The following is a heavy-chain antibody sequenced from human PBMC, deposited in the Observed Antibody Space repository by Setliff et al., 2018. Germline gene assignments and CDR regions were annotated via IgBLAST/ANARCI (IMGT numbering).Heavy chain of an antibody. J-gene: IGHJ3*02. D-gene: IGHD4-17*01. CDR2: INQSGSG. CDR3: SRPHGGDYAFDI. CDR1: GESFDTYY. V-gene: IGHV4-34*01. Sequence: PSETLSLTCNVYGESFDTYYWSWIRQPPGKGLEWFGEINQSGSGDYNPSFKGRVTISVDTSKKQISLTLSSVTAADTAVYYCSRPHGGDYAFDIWGQGTTVTVSS.